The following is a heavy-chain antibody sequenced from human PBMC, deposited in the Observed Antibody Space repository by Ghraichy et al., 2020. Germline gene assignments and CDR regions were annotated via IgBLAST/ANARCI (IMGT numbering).Heavy chain of an antibody. CDR3: ARDLGDFWSGGGSFDI. CDR2: ISSSGSA. J-gene: IGHJ3*02. V-gene: IGHV4-61*02. CDR1: GVSITTATYY. Sequence: SETLSLTCTVSGVSITTATYYWSWIRQPAGKGLEWIGRISSSGSANYYPSLKSRVTVSVDTSKNQFSLKLTSVTAADTAVYYCARDLGDFWSGGGSFDIWGQGTMVTVSS. D-gene: IGHD3-3*01.